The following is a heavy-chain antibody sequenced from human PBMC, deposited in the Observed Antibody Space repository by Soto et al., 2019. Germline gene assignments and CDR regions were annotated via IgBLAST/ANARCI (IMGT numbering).Heavy chain of an antibody. V-gene: IGHV3-48*01. CDR3: ARDVRLPDY. Sequence: EVQLVESGGGLVPPGWSLRLSCAASGFTFSTYSMNWVRQAPGKGLEWVSFISSTGETTYYADSVKGRLTLSRDNAKNSLFLQMNSLTAEDTAVYYCARDVRLPDYWGQGTLVTVSS. CDR2: ISSTGETT. J-gene: IGHJ4*02. CDR1: GFTFSTYS. D-gene: IGHD3-10*02.